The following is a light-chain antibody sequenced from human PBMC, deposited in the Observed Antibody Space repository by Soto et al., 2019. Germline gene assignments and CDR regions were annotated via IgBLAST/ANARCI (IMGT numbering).Light chain of an antibody. CDR3: QQYGSSLIT. CDR2: GAS. V-gene: IGKV3-20*01. CDR1: QSVSSSY. J-gene: IGKJ5*01. Sequence: EIVMRQSPATLSVPPGERATLSFRASQSVSSSYLAWYQQKPGQAPRLLIYGASSRATGIPDRFSGSGSGTDFTLTISRLEPEDFAVYYCQQYGSSLITFGQGTRLEIK.